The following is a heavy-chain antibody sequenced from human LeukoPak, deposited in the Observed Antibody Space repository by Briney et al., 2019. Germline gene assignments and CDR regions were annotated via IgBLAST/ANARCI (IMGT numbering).Heavy chain of an antibody. Sequence: RSGGSLRLSCAASGFTFSNYAMSWVRQAPGKGLEWVSAISGSGGSTYYADSVKGRFTISRDNSKNTLYLQMNSLRAEDTAVYYCAKEGYYDSSGYSNSDYWGQGTLVTVSS. CDR2: ISGSGGST. D-gene: IGHD3-22*01. J-gene: IGHJ4*02. V-gene: IGHV3-23*01. CDR1: GFTFSNYA. CDR3: AKEGYYDSSGYSNSDY.